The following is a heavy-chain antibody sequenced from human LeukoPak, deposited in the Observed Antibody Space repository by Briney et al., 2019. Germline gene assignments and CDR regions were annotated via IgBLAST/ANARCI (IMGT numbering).Heavy chain of an antibody. D-gene: IGHD3-10*01. V-gene: IGHV1-2*04. Sequence: ASVKVSCKASGYTFTGYYMHWVRQAPGQGLEWMGWINPNSGGTNYAQKFQGWVTMTRDTSISTAYMELSRLRSDDTAVYYCARALMVRGVPYAFDIWGQGTMVTVSS. CDR2: INPNSGGT. CDR1: GYTFTGYY. J-gene: IGHJ3*02. CDR3: ARALMVRGVPYAFDI.